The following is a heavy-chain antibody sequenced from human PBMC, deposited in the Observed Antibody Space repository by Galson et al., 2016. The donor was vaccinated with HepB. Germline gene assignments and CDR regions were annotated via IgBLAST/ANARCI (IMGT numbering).Heavy chain of an antibody. CDR1: GYTFTTSG. V-gene: IGHV1-18*01. CDR2: ISTYSGNT. Sequence: SVKVSCKASGYTFTTSGISWVRQAPGQGLEWMGWISTYSGNTKYAQKFQGGLTLTTVSSTTTAYMELRSLRFDDTALYYCARDVQYRFDSWGQGTLVTVSS. J-gene: IGHJ4*02. CDR3: ARDVQYRFDS. D-gene: IGHD2/OR15-2a*01.